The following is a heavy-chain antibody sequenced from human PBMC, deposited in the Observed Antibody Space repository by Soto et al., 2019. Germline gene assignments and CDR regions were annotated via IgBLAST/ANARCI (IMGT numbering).Heavy chain of an antibody. Sequence: ASVKVSCKASGYTFTSCAMRWVRQAPGQRLEWMGWINAGNGNTKYSQKFQGRVTITRDTSASTAYMELSSLRSEDTAVYYCARDCGGDCSPQYFQHWGQATLVTVSS. CDR2: INAGNGNT. CDR1: GYTFTSCA. CDR3: ARDCGGDCSPQYFQH. D-gene: IGHD2-21*01. J-gene: IGHJ1*01. V-gene: IGHV1-3*01.